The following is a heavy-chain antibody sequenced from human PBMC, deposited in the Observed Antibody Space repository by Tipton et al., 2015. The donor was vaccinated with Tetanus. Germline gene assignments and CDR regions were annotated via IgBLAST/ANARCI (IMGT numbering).Heavy chain of an antibody. CDR2: IYHSGST. CDR1: GGSITSDNHY. D-gene: IGHD6-13*01. Sequence: TLSLTCAVSGGSITSDNHYWSWIRQPPGKGLEWIGYIYHSGSTYYNASLTSRLDISLDTSKNQFSLRLTSVTVADTAVYYCAREPGIASAGLWFDRWGQGTLVTVSS. V-gene: IGHV4-31*11. J-gene: IGHJ5*02. CDR3: AREPGIASAGLWFDR.